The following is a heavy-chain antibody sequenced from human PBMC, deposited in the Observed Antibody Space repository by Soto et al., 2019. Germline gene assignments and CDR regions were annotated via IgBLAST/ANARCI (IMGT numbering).Heavy chain of an antibody. V-gene: IGHV4-30-2*01. D-gene: IGHD3-16*02. CDR1: GGSISSGGYS. CDR3: ARGPIGDYVWGSYRSFDY. J-gene: IGHJ4*02. Sequence: TLSLTCAVSGGSISSGGYSWSWIRQPPGKGLEWIGYIYHSGSTYYNPSLKSRVTISVDRSKNQFSLKLSSVTAADTAVYYCARGPIGDYVWGSYRSFDYWGQGTLVTVS. CDR2: IYHSGST.